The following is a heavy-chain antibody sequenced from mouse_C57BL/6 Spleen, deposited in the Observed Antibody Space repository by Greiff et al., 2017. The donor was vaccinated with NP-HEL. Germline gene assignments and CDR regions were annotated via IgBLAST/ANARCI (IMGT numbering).Heavy chain of an antibody. J-gene: IGHJ4*01. Sequence: EVKLMESGGGLVQPGGSMKLSCVASGFTFSNYWMNWVRQSPEKGLEWVAQIRLKSDNYATHYAESVKGRFTISRDDSKSSVYLQMNNLRAEDTGIYYCTGGVYDGYYEMDYWGQGTSVTVSS. D-gene: IGHD2-3*01. CDR1: GFTFSNYW. V-gene: IGHV6-3*01. CDR3: TGGVYDGYYEMDY. CDR2: IRLKSDNYAT.